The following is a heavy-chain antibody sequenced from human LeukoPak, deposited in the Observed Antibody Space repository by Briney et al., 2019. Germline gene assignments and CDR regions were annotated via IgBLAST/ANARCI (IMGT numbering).Heavy chain of an antibody. V-gene: IGHV4-39*01. J-gene: IGHJ3*02. Sequence: SETLSLTCTVSGGSISHSSYYWGWICQPPGKGLEWIGSIYYSGSTYYNPSLKSRVTISVDTSKNQFSLKLSSVTAADTAVYYCARQTTVTFRGAFDIWGQGTMVTVSS. CDR1: GGSISHSSYY. CDR2: IYYSGST. D-gene: IGHD4-17*01. CDR3: ARQTTVTFRGAFDI.